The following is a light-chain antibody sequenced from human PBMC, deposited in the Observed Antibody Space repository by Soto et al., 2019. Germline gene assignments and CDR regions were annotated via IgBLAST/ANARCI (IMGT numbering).Light chain of an antibody. J-gene: IGKJ2*01. CDR1: QNSNIY. CDR2: TSS. Sequence: DLQMPQSPSSLSVSVGDTVTITCRASQNSNIYLNWHNQKPGKATKHLIYTSSNLQSGVSSRFSGSRSGTDFTLTISSLQPEDFATYDCQHIYITPYTFGQGIKLLI. V-gene: IGKV1-39*01. CDR3: QHIYITPYT.